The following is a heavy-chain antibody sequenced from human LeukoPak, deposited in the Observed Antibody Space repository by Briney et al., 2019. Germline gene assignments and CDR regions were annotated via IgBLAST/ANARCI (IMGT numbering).Heavy chain of an antibody. CDR3: ARDSCSSTSCRKKFDN. J-gene: IGHJ4*02. V-gene: IGHV4-39*07. Sequence: SETLSLTCTVSGDSISSANYYWGWVRQPPGKGLEWIGSIYFSGSTYYNPSLKSRVAISVETSKVQFSLKLSSVTAADTAVYYCARDSCSSTSCRKKFDNWGQGTLVTVSS. CDR2: IYFSGST. CDR1: GDSISSANYY. D-gene: IGHD2-2*01.